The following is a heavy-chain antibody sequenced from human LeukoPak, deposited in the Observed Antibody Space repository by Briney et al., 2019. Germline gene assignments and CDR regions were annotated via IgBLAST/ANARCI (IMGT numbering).Heavy chain of an antibody. CDR3: ARSNQADDY. J-gene: IGHJ4*02. Sequence: GGSLRLSCAASGFTFSSYWMHWARQVPGKGLVWVSRINPGGSSIAYADSVKGRFTISRDNAKNTLYLQMVSLSAEDTAVYYCARSNQADDYWGQGTLVTVSS. CDR2: INPGGSSI. CDR1: GFTFSSYW. D-gene: IGHD1-14*01. V-gene: IGHV3-74*01.